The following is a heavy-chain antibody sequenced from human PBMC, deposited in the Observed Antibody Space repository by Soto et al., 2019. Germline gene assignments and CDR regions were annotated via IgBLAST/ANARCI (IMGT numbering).Heavy chain of an antibody. Sequence: VXLMQSGAEVKKPGASVKVSCKASGDTFTDYYIHWVRQAPGQGLEWMGTVNPSGGHTTYAQHFLGRVTMTRETSTSTLDMELTSLTSDDTAVYYCARGGHVVVVTAALDYWGQGTLVTVSS. CDR1: GDTFTDYY. CDR3: ARGGHVVVVTAALDY. D-gene: IGHD2-21*02. V-gene: IGHV1-46*01. J-gene: IGHJ4*02. CDR2: VNPSGGHT.